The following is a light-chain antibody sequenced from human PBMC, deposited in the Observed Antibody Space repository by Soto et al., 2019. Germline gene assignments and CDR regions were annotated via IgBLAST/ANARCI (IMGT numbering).Light chain of an antibody. CDR3: QQYNSYSWT. CDR2: DAS. Sequence: DIQMTQSPSTLSASVGDRVTITCRASQSISSWLAWYQQKPGKAPKLLIYDASSLGSGVPSRFSGSGSGTEFTLTISSLQPDDFATYYCQQYNSYSWTFGQGTKVEIK. J-gene: IGKJ1*01. V-gene: IGKV1-5*01. CDR1: QSISSW.